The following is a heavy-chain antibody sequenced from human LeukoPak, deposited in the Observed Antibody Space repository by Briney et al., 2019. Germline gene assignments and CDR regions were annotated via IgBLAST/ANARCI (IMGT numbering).Heavy chain of an antibody. CDR3: ARGQLRCSGGSCYSRYYYYGMDV. J-gene: IGHJ6*02. D-gene: IGHD2-15*01. V-gene: IGHV4-39*01. Sequence: SETLSLTCTVSGGSISSDSYYWGWIRQPPGKGLEWIGSINYSGTTYYNPSLKSRVTISVDTSKNQFSLKLSSVTAADTAVYYCARGQLRCSGGSCYSRYYYYGMDVWGQGTTVTVSS. CDR2: INYSGTT. CDR1: GGSISSDSYY.